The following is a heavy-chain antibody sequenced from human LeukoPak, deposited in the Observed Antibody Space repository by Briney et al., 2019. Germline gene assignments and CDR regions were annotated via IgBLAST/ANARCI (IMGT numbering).Heavy chain of an antibody. Sequence: GGSLRLSCAASGFTFSSYAMSWVRQALGKGLEWVSAISGSGGSTYYADSVKGRFTISRDNSKNTLYLQMNSLRAEDTAVYYCAKIYGSGSYYRGGAFDIWGQGTMVTVSS. CDR3: AKIYGSGSYYRGGAFDI. CDR2: ISGSGGST. D-gene: IGHD3-10*01. CDR1: GFTFSSYA. V-gene: IGHV3-23*01. J-gene: IGHJ3*02.